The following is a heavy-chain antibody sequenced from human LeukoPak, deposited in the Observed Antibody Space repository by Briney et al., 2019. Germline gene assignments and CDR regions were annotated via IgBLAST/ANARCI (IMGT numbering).Heavy chain of an antibody. V-gene: IGHV1-2*04. J-gene: IGHJ6*02. CDR2: INPNSGGT. D-gene: IGHD3-10*01. Sequence: GASVKVSCKASGYTFTGYYMHWVRQAPGQGLEWMGWINPNSGGTNYAQKFQGWVTMTRDTSISTAYMELSRLRSDDTAVYYCARDVLLWFGAINYYYGMDVWGQGTTVTVSS. CDR1: GYTFTGYY. CDR3: ARDVLLWFGAINYYYGMDV.